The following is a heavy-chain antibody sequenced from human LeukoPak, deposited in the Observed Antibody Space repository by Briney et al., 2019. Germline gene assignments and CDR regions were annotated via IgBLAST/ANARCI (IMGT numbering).Heavy chain of an antibody. CDR1: GYSFTSYY. V-gene: IGHV5-51*01. CDR3: ARRISGGSGRTCFFDY. D-gene: IGHD3-10*01. CDR2: IYPGDSDT. J-gene: IGHJ4*02. Sequence: GESLKISCKGSGYSFTSYYIGWVRQMPGKGLVWMGIIYPGDSDTRYNPSFQGQVTISADKSTTTAYLQWSSLKASDTAMYYCARRISGGSGRTCFFDYWGQGTLVTVSS.